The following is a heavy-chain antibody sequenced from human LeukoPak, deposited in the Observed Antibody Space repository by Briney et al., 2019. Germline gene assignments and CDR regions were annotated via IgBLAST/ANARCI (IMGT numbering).Heavy chain of an antibody. Sequence: SETLSLTCTVSGGSISSNSYYWGWIRLRPGKGLGWIGHIYYSGSTYYNPSLKSRVTISVDTSKNQFSLKLSSVTAADTAVYYCARGSSSSSLIDYWGQGTLVTVSS. CDR3: ARGSSSSSLIDY. CDR1: GGSISSNSYY. J-gene: IGHJ4*02. CDR2: IYYSGST. V-gene: IGHV4-39*01. D-gene: IGHD6-13*01.